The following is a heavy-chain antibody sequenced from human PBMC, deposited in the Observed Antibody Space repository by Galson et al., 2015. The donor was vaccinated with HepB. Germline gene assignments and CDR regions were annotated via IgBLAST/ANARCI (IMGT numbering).Heavy chain of an antibody. CDR2: INPHSGGT. V-gene: IGHV1-2*06. CDR3: ATDSTSSLCHA. Sequence: QSGAEVKKPGASVKVSCKASGYTFTVYHMHWVRQAPGQGLEWMGRINPHSGGTNYAQKFQGRVTLTRDTSISTAYMELSGLRSDDTAVYYCATDSTSSLCHAWGQGTLVTVS. D-gene: IGHD6-13*01. CDR1: GYTFTVYH. J-gene: IGHJ5*02.